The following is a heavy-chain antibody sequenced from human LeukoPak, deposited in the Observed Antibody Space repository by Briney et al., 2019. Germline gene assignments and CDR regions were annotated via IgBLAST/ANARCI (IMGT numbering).Heavy chain of an antibody. J-gene: IGHJ3*01. V-gene: IGHV1-69*04. CDR3: ARDQGDNSYGYYAIWYAFDV. CDR1: GGTXNNYA. D-gene: IGHD5-18*01. Sequence: GASVKVSCKASGGTXNNYAISRVRQAPGQGLEWMARIVTILGIANYAQEFQGRLIITADKATSSAYMELSSLRSEDTAVYYCARDQGDNSYGYYAIWYAFDVWGQGTMVTVSS. CDR2: IVTILGIA.